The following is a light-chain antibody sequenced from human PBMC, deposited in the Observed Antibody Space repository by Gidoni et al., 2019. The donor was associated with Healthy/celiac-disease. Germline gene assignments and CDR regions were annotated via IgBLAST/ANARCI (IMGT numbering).Light chain of an antibody. Sequence: DTVITQSPLPLPVTPGAPASISCRSSQSLLHSNGYNYLDWYLQKPGQSPQLLIYLGSNRASGVPDRFSGSGSGTDFTLKISRVEAEDVGVYYCMQALQTPYTFGQGTKLEIK. V-gene: IGKV2-28*01. CDR1: QSLLHSNGYNY. J-gene: IGKJ2*01. CDR2: LGS. CDR3: MQALQTPYT.